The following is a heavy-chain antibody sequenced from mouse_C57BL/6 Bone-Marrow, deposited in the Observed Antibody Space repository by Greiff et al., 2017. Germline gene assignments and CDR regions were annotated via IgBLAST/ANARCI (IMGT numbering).Heavy chain of an antibody. CDR2: INPSSGYT. D-gene: IGHD2-3*01. J-gene: IGHJ3*01. Sequence: VQLQQSGAELAKPGASVKLSCKASGYTFTSYWMHWVKQRPGQGLEWIGYINPSSGYTKSNQKFKDKATLTADKSSSTAYMQLSSLTDEASAVYYCASGYYPPWFAYWGQGTLVTVSA. CDR1: GYTFTSYW. V-gene: IGHV1-7*01. CDR3: ASGYYPPWFAY.